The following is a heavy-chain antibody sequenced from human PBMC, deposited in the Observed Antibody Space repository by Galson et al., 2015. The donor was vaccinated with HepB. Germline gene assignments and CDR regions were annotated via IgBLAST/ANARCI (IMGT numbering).Heavy chain of an antibody. D-gene: IGHD6-6*01. CDR2: ISSRGTYI. J-gene: IGHJ5*02. Sequence: SLRLSCAASGFSFTGFSMNWVRQAPGKGLEWVSSISSRGTYIYYADSVKGRFTTSRDNAKNSLYLQMNSLRAADTAVYYCARGHSIAARRVNWFDPWGQGTLVTVSS. CDR1: GFSFTGFS. CDR3: ARGHSIAARRVNWFDP. V-gene: IGHV3-21*01.